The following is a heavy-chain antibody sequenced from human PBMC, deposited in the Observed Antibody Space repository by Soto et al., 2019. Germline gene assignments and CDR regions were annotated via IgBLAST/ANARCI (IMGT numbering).Heavy chain of an antibody. CDR2: TSYEGSVK. J-gene: IGHJ1*01. D-gene: IGHD3-16*01. CDR3: ARWGTTGGLDV. CDR1: GFTFRSYV. Sequence: QVQLVESGGGVVQPGTSLRVSCVGSGFTFRSYVIHWVRQAPGKGRGWVALTSYEGSVKNSGDSVRGRFTISRDNSRNTVDLQMDSLRLEDTALYYCARWGTTGGLDVWGQGTLVSVSS. V-gene: IGHV3-30*19.